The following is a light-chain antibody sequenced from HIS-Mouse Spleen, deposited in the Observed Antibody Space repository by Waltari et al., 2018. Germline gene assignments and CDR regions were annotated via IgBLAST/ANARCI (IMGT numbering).Light chain of an antibody. Sequence: QSVLTQPPSVSGAPGQRVTISCTGSSSNIWAGYDVHWYQQLPGTAPKLLIYGDSNRPAGVPERFSGSKSGTSASLAITGLQAEDEADYYCQSYDSSLSGYWVFGGWTKLTVL. CDR1: SSNIWAGYD. CDR3: QSYDSSLSGYWV. V-gene: IGLV1-40*01. CDR2: GDS. J-gene: IGLJ3*02.